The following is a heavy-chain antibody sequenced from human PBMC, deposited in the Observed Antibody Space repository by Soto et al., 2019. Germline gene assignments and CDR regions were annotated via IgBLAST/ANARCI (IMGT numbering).Heavy chain of an antibody. J-gene: IGHJ4*02. CDR3: ARVTYYFDTSGEPRDS. Sequence: QLQLQESGPGLVKPSETLSLTCTVSADSSTISNSYWGWLRQPPGKGLQWIGSSSYNGGTFYNPSLKGRVAISVDTSKKQSSLQVTSVTAADTAVYYCARVTYYFDTSGEPRDSWGQGTLVTVSS. D-gene: IGHD3-22*01. CDR2: SSYNGGT. V-gene: IGHV4-39*07. CDR1: ADSSTISNSY.